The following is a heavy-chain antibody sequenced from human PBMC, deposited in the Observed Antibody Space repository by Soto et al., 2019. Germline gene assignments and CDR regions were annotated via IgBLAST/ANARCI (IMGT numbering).Heavy chain of an antibody. CDR1: GFTFSSYW. D-gene: IGHD6-19*01. J-gene: IGHJ4*02. V-gene: IGHV3-7*03. CDR2: IKQDGSEK. CDR3: ARDISGSQDGFDY. Sequence: PGGSLRLSCAASGFTFSSYWMSWVRQAPGKGREWVANIKQDGSEKYYVDSVKGRFTISRDNAKNSLYLQMNSLRAEDTAVYYCARDISGSQDGFDYWGQGTPVTVSS.